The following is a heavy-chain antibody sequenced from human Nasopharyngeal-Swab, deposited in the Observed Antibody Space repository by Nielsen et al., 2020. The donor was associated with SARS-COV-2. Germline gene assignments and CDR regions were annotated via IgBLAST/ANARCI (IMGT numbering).Heavy chain of an antibody. J-gene: IGHJ4*02. CDR2: IYYSGST. V-gene: IGHV4-59*01. CDR1: GGSISSYY. Sequence: GSLRLSCTVSGGSISSYYWSWIRQPPGQGLEWIGYIYYSGSTNYNPSLKSRVTISVDTSKNQFSLKLSSVTAADTAVYYCARGGRGIFGVVTNFDYWGQGTLVTVSS. D-gene: IGHD3-3*01. CDR3: ARGGRGIFGVVTNFDY.